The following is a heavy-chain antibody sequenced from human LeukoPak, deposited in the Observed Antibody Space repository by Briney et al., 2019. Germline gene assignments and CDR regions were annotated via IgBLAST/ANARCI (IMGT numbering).Heavy chain of an antibody. D-gene: IGHD4/OR15-4a*01. CDR3: ARDTLGEGEDANYAVYYFDY. CDR1: GFTFSNYW. J-gene: IGHJ4*02. Sequence: GGSLRLSCAASGFTFSNYWMHWVRQAPGKGLVWVSRINSDGINTSYADSVKGRFTISRDNAKNSLDLQMNSLRAEDTAVYYCARDTLGEGEDANYAVYYFDYWGQGTPVTVSS. CDR2: INSDGINT. V-gene: IGHV3-74*01.